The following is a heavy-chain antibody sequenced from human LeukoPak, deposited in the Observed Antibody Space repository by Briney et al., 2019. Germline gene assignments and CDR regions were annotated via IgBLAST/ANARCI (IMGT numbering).Heavy chain of an antibody. Sequence: ASVKVSCKASGGTFSSYTISWVRQAPGQGLEWMGRIIPILGTANYAQKFQGRVTITADKSTSTAYMELSSLRSEDTAVYYCARVGHSTRLQTYYFDYWGQGTLVTVSS. CDR1: GGTFSSYT. CDR2: IIPILGTA. CDR3: ARVGHSTRLQTYYFDY. J-gene: IGHJ4*02. D-gene: IGHD2-15*01. V-gene: IGHV1-69*08.